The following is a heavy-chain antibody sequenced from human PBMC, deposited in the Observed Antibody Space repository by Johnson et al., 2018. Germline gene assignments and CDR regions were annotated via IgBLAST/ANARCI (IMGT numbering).Heavy chain of an antibody. CDR1: GFTFNNSA. V-gene: IGHV1-58*01. CDR3: AADQEVGATRGVLVYFQH. CDR2: IVVGSGNT. Sequence: QLVQSGPEVKKXGTSXKVXCKASGFTFNNSAVQWVRQARGQRLEWVGWIVVGSGNTNYAQKFQERVTITRDMSTSTAYMELSSLRSEDTAVYYCAADQEVGATRGVLVYFQHWGQGTLVTVSS. J-gene: IGHJ1*01. D-gene: IGHD1-26*01.